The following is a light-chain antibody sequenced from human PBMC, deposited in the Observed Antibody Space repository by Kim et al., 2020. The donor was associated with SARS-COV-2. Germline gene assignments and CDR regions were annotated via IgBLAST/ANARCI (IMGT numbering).Light chain of an antibody. Sequence: SVSPGERATLSCRASQSVSSNLAWYQQKPGQAPRLLIYAASTRATGIPARFSGSGSGTEFTLTISGLQSEDFAVYYCQQYNNWWTFGQGTKVDIK. CDR3: QQYNNWWT. CDR2: AAS. J-gene: IGKJ1*01. CDR1: QSVSSN. V-gene: IGKV3-15*01.